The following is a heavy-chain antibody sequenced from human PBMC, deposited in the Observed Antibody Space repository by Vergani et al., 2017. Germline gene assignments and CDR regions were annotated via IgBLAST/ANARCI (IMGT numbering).Heavy chain of an antibody. CDR1: DGSMSGYY. J-gene: IGHJ4*02. CDR3: ARGFMVRGVEPLFDY. V-gene: IGHV4-59*08. D-gene: IGHD3-10*01. CDR2: IYYSGST. Sequence: QVRLQESGPGLVKPSETLSLTCSVSDGSMSGYYWSWIRQPPGKGLEWIGYIYYSGSTYYNPSLKSRVTISVDTSKNQFSLKLSSVTAADTAVYYCARGFMVRGVEPLFDYWGQGTLVTVSS.